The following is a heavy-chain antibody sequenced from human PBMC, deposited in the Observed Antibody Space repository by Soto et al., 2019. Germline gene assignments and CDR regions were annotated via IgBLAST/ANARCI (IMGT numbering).Heavy chain of an antibody. Sequence: ASVKVSCKASGYTFTGYYMHWVRQAPGQSPEWLGWINVNNGNTNYSQNFQGRVTMTTDTSTSTAYMELRSLRSDDTAVYYCARDGGLPYYYYGMDVWGQGTTVTVSS. D-gene: IGHD2-15*01. CDR3: ARDGGLPYYYYGMDV. V-gene: IGHV1-18*04. CDR1: GYTFTGYY. J-gene: IGHJ6*02. CDR2: INVNNGNT.